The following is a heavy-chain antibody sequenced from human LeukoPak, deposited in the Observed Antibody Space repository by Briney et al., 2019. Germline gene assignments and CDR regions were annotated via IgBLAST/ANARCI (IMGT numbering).Heavy chain of an antibody. CDR2: IWFDGSDK. V-gene: IGHV3-33*01. CDR1: GFTFSSYG. J-gene: IGHJ4*02. Sequence: GRSLRLSCAASGFTFSSYGMHWVRQAPGKGLEWVAIIWFDGSDKYYADSVKGRVTISRDNSKNTLYLQMNSLRAEDTAVYYCARHASGHYFDSWGQGTLVTVSS. D-gene: IGHD2-15*01. CDR3: ARHASGHYFDS.